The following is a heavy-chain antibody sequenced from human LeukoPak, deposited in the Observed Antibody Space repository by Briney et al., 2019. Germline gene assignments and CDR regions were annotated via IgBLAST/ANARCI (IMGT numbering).Heavy chain of an antibody. J-gene: IGHJ4*02. CDR1: GFTFSDHY. V-gene: IGHV3-72*01. D-gene: IGHD6-13*01. CDR2: TRNKANSYTT. Sequence: GGSLRLSCAASGFTFSDHYIDWVRQAPGKGLEWVGRTRNKANSYTTEYAASVKGRFTISRDDSKNSLYLQMNSLKTEDTAVYYCARTAAAVPYYFDYWGQGTLVTVSS. CDR3: ARTAAAVPYYFDY.